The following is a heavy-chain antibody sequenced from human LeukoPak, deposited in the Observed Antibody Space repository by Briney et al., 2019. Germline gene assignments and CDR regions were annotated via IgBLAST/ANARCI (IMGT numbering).Heavy chain of an antibody. Sequence: PGGSLRLSCAASGFTFSSYAMHWVRQAPGKGLEWVAVISYDGSNKYYADSVKGRFTISRDNSKNTLYLQMSSLRAEDTAVYYCARMVGPNPYFDYWGQGTLVTVSS. V-gene: IGHV3-30*04. CDR1: GFTFSSYA. J-gene: IGHJ4*02. CDR2: ISYDGSNK. D-gene: IGHD2-15*01. CDR3: ARMVGPNPYFDY.